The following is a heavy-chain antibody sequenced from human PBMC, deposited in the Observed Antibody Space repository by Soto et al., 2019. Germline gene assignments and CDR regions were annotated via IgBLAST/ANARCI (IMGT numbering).Heavy chain of an antibody. CDR3: ARARVRGVITRYDAFDI. V-gene: IGHV1-18*01. Sequence: ASVKVSCKASGYTFTSYGISWVRQAPGQGLEWMGWISAYNGNTNYAQKLQGRVTMTTDTSTSTAYMELRSLRSDDTAVYYCARARVRGVITRYDAFDIWGQGTMVTVSS. J-gene: IGHJ3*02. CDR2: ISAYNGNT. D-gene: IGHD3-10*01. CDR1: GYTFTSYG.